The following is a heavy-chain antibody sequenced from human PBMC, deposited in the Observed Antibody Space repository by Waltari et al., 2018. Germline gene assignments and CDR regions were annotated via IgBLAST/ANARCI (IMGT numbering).Heavy chain of an antibody. V-gene: IGHV4-39*07. Sequence: QLQLQESGPGLVKPSETLSLTCTVSGGSISSSSYYWGWIRQPPGKGLEWIGSIYYSGSTYYNPSLKSRVTISVDTSKNQFSLKLSSVTAADTAVYYCARDLLSESSVAGIWGQGTLVTVSS. CDR1: GGSISSSSYY. CDR2: IYYSGST. J-gene: IGHJ4*02. CDR3: ARDLLSESSVAGI. D-gene: IGHD6-19*01.